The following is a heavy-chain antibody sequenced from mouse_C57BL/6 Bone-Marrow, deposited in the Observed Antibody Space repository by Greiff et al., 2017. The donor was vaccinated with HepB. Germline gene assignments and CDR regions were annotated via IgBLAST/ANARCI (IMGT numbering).Heavy chain of an antibody. J-gene: IGHJ1*03. V-gene: IGHV1-50*01. Sequence: VQLQQPGAELVKPGASVKLSCKASGYTFTSYWMQWVKQRPGQGLEWIGEIDPSDSYTNYNQKFKGKATLTVDTSSSTAYMQLSSLTSEDSVVYYCARGEYYGSSYYWYFDVGGTGTTVTVSS. CDR3: ARGEYYGSSYYWYFDV. CDR1: GYTFTSYW. D-gene: IGHD1-1*01. CDR2: IDPSDSYT.